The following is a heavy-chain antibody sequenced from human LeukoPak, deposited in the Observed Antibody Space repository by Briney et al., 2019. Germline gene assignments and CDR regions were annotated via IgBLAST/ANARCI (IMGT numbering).Heavy chain of an antibody. CDR3: SAGEGYYDSSDYYSAWAFNV. Sequence: GGSLRLSCVASGFTFSSYSMNWVRQAPGKGLEWVSFISSSSSYIYYADSVKGRFTISRDNAKNSLYLQMNSLRAEDTAVYYCSAGEGYYDSSDYYSAWAFNVWGQGTMVTVSS. CDR2: ISSSSSYI. CDR1: GFTFSSYS. D-gene: IGHD3-22*01. V-gene: IGHV3-21*01. J-gene: IGHJ3*01.